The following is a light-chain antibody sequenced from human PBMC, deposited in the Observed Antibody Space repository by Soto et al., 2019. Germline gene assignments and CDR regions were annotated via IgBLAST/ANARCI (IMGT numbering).Light chain of an antibody. Sequence: QSALTQPASVSGSPDHPITTSCTGTGSAVGGYNYVSGYQQHPGKAPKVMIYDVSNRPSGVSNRFSGSKSGNTASLTISGLQAEDEADYYCSSYTSASTPLVFGGGTQLTVL. CDR3: SSYTSASTPLV. CDR1: GSAVGGYNY. V-gene: IGLV2-14*01. CDR2: DVS. J-gene: IGLJ2*01.